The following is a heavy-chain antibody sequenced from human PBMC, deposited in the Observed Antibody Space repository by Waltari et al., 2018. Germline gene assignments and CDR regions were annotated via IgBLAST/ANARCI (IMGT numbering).Heavy chain of an antibody. CDR1: GGSFSGYY. CDR3: ARGWNGRYSRTNDAFDI. Sequence: QVQLQQWGAGLLKPSETLSLTCAVYGGSFSGYYWSWIRQPPGKVLEWIGEINHSGSTNYNPSLKSLVTISVDTSKNQFSLKLSSVTAADTAVYYCARGWNGRYSRTNDAFDIWGQGTMVTVSS. J-gene: IGHJ3*02. CDR2: INHSGST. D-gene: IGHD6-13*01. V-gene: IGHV4-34*01.